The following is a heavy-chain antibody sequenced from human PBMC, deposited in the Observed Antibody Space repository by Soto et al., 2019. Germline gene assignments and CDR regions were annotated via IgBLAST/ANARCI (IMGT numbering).Heavy chain of an antibody. V-gene: IGHV1-69*12. CDR1: GGTFSSYA. D-gene: IGHD6-19*01. CDR2: IIPIFGTA. CDR3: ARVPGTAGTGWFDP. J-gene: IGHJ5*02. Sequence: QVQLVQSGAEVKKPGSSVKVSCKASGGTFSSYAISWVRQAPGQGLEWMGGIIPIFGTANYAQKFQGRVTXXAXEXXRTAYMELSSLSSEDTAVYYCARVPGTAGTGWFDPWGQGTLVTVSS.